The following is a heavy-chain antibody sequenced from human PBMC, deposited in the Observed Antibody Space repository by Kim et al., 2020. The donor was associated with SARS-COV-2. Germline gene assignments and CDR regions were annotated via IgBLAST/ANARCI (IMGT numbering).Heavy chain of an antibody. J-gene: IGHJ4*02. Sequence: YSTSVEGRFTISRDNSKNMLYLQMSTLRAGDTSVYYCARPVRKAARPIDCWGQGTLVTVSS. D-gene: IGHD6-6*01. V-gene: IGHV3-30*15. CDR3: ARPVRKAARPIDC.